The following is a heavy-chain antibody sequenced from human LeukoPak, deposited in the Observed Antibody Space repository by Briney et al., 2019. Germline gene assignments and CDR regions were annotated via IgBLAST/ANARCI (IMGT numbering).Heavy chain of an antibody. D-gene: IGHD2-15*01. CDR3: ATTEVPYCSGGSCYRRGFDP. J-gene: IGHJ5*02. Sequence: GGSLRLSCAASGFTFSSYGMHWVRQAPGKGLEWVAVISYDGSNKYYADSVKGRFTIPRDNSKNTLYLQMNSLRAEDTAVYYCATTEVPYCSGGSCYRRGFDPWGQGTLVTVSS. CDR1: GFTFSSYG. CDR2: ISYDGSNK. V-gene: IGHV3-30*03.